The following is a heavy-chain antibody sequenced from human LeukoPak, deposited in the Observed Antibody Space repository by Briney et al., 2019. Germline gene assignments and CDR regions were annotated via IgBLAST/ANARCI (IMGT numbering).Heavy chain of an antibody. CDR1: GFTFSSYA. CDR3: AKDQAAARPGN. D-gene: IGHD6-6*01. CDR2: ISYDGSNK. Sequence: GGSLRLSCAASGFTFSSYAMHWVRQAPGKGLEWVAVISYDGSNKYYADSVKGRFTISRDNSKNTLYLQMNSLRAEDTAVYYCAKDQAAARPGNWGQGTLVTVSS. V-gene: IGHV3-30-3*01. J-gene: IGHJ4*02.